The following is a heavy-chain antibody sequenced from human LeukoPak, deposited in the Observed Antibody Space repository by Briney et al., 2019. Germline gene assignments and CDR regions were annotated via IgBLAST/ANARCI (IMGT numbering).Heavy chain of an antibody. J-gene: IGHJ6*03. CDR2: ISAYNGNT. CDR1: GYTFTSYG. CDR3: AREAYCSSTSCYYGDYYYYYYMDV. D-gene: IGHD2-2*01. V-gene: IGHV1-18*01. Sequence: ASVKVSCKASGYTFTSYGISWVRQAPGQGREWMGWISAYNGNTNYAQKLQGRVTMTTDTSTSTAYMELRSLRSDDTAVYYCAREAYCSSTSCYYGDYYYYYYMDVWGKGTTVTVSS.